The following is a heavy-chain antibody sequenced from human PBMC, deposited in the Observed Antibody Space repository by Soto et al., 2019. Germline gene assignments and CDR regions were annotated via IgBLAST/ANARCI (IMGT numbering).Heavy chain of an antibody. V-gene: IGHV2-70*13. Sequence: SGPTLVNPTETLTLTCTFSGFSLTSPGMCVGWIRQPPGKALEWLALIERDDDDKYYSTSLKTRLTISKDTRKNQVVLTMANMDPADTGTYYCARSIRGPRRFNGMDVWGQGTTVTVSS. D-gene: IGHD1-20*01. CDR3: ARSIRGPRRFNGMDV. CDR1: GFSLTSPGMC. J-gene: IGHJ6*02. CDR2: IERDDDDK.